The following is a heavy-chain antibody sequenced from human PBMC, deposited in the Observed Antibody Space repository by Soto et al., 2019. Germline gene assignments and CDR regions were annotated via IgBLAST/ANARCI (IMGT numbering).Heavy chain of an antibody. Sequence: QEQLVESGGDVVQPGRSLRLSCAASGFTFSTYAIHWVRQAPGKGLEWVAVISFDGSNKYYADSVKGRFTISRDNSKNTLYLQMNSLRAEDTAVYYCARDTAYCSSTSCYSVDVWGLGTTVTVSS. CDR3: ARDTAYCSSTSCYSVDV. J-gene: IGHJ6*02. CDR2: ISFDGSNK. V-gene: IGHV3-30-3*01. D-gene: IGHD2-2*01. CDR1: GFTFSTYA.